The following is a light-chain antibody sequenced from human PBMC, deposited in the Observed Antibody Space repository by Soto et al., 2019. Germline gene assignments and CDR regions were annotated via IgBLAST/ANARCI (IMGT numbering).Light chain of an antibody. CDR2: GES. Sequence: EIVLTQSPGTLSLSPGETATLSCRASQSVSGSYLAWYQQKTGQAPRILIYGESSRATGIPDRLTGSGSGTDLNLTISRLEPEDFAVYYCQKYGSSPLTFGGGTKVDIK. V-gene: IGKV3-20*01. J-gene: IGKJ4*01. CDR1: QSVSGSY. CDR3: QKYGSSPLT.